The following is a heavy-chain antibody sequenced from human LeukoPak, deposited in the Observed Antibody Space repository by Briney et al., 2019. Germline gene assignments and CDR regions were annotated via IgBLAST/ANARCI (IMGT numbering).Heavy chain of an antibody. CDR3: GARTVTTHYYGMDV. CDR1: GFTFSSFA. Sequence: GGSLRLSCAASGFTFSSFAMSWVRQAPGKGLEWVSTISGSGSSTYYADSVKGRFTIPRDKSKNTLYLQMNSLRAEDTAIYYCGARTVTTHYYGMDVWGQGTTVTVSS. V-gene: IGHV3-23*01. D-gene: IGHD4-17*01. CDR2: ISGSGSST. J-gene: IGHJ6*02.